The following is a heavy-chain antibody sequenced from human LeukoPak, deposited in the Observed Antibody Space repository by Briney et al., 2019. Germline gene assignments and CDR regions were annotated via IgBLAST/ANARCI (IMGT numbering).Heavy chain of an antibody. Sequence: SETLSLTCAVSGGSFSGYYWSWVRQPPGKGLEWIGEINHSGSTNYNPSLTSRVTISVDTSKNQFSLTLSSVTAADTAVYYCARELYYYGSGSPRSGMDVWGKGTTVTVSS. V-gene: IGHV4-34*01. J-gene: IGHJ6*04. CDR3: ARELYYYGSGSPRSGMDV. D-gene: IGHD3-10*01. CDR1: GGSFSGYY. CDR2: INHSGST.